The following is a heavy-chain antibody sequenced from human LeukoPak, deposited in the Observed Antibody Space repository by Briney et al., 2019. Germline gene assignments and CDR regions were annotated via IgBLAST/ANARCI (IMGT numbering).Heavy chain of an antibody. D-gene: IGHD5-18*01. CDR3: ARALTPAMAAADY. CDR1: GGTFSSYT. J-gene: IGHJ4*02. V-gene: IGHV1-69*02. Sequence: ASVKVSCKASGGTFSSYTISWVLQAPGQGLEWMGRIIPILGIANYAQKFQGRVTITADKSTSTAYMELSSLRSEDTAVYYCARALTPAMAAADYWGQGTLVTVSS. CDR2: IIPILGIA.